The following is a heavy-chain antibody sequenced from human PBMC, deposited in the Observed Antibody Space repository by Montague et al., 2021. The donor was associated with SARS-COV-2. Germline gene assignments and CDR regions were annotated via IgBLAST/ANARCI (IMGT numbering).Heavy chain of an antibody. V-gene: IGHV4-39*01. Sequence: SETLSLTCTVSGGSVSSSPYYWGWIRQPPGRGLEWVGSISYSGRTYFSPSLKSRLTISVDSSEIQFSLRLSSVTAADTAVYYCASSYYYGSGTYVYSYYMDVWGKGTTVTVSS. CDR2: ISYSGRT. CDR1: GGSVSSSPYY. CDR3: ASSYYYGSGTYVYSYYMDV. D-gene: IGHD3-10*01. J-gene: IGHJ6*03.